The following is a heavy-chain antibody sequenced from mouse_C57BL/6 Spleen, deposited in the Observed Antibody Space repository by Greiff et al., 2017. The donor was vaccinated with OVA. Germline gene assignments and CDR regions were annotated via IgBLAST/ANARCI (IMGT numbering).Heavy chain of an antibody. J-gene: IGHJ2*01. V-gene: IGHV3-6*01. Sequence: ESGPGLVKPSQSLSLTCSVTGYSITSGYYWNWIRQFPGNKLEWMGYLSYDGSNNYNPSLKNRISITRDTSKNQFFLKLNSVTTEDTATYYCARGGLYYFDYWGQGTTLTVSS. CDR2: LSYDGSN. CDR3: ARGGLYYFDY. D-gene: IGHD3-1*01. CDR1: GYSITSGYY.